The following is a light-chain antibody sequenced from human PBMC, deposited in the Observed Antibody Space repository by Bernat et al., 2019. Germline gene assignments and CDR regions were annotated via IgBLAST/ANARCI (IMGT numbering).Light chain of an antibody. V-gene: IGLV2-11*01. Sequence: HSALTQPRSVSGSPGQSVTISCTGTSSDIGGYNYVSWYQQHPGKAPKLMIYDVNKRPSGVPDRFSGSKSGNTASLTISGLQAEDEADYYCCSFAGNSAWVFGGASKVTVL. CDR3: CSFAGNSAWV. CDR2: DVN. J-gene: IGLJ3*02. CDR1: SSDIGGYNY.